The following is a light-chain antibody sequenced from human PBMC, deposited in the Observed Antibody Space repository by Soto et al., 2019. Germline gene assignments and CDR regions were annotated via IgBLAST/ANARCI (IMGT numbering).Light chain of an antibody. J-gene: IGKJ5*01. CDR3: QQNYSPPPIT. V-gene: IGKV1-39*01. Sequence: DIQMTHSPSSLSASVGYRVTITFRSSQNVAHFLNWYQQKPGKAPKLLIYATSSLHSGCPSRFSGSGFGTDYTLTISSRQNEDVATYYCQQNYSPPPITFGQGTRLEIK. CDR2: ATS. CDR1: QNVAHF.